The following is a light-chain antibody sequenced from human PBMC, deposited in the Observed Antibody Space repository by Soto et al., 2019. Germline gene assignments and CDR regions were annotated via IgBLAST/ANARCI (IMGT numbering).Light chain of an antibody. CDR3: QQYNTYPLS. CDR1: QSISTW. V-gene: IGKV1-5*03. J-gene: IGKJ4*01. CDR2: KAS. Sequence: DIQMTQSPSTLSASVGDRVTITCRASQSISTWLAWYQQKPGKAPKLLIYKASNLEGGVPSRFSGSGSGTEFTITINSLQHDDFATYYCQQYNTYPLSFGGGTPVEIK.